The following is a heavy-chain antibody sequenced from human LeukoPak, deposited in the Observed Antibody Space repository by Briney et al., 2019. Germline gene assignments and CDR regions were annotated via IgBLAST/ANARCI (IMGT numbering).Heavy chain of an antibody. CDR1: GFSFNRYA. V-gene: IGHV3-48*01. CDR3: AREGHCSTTSCALDAIEI. CDR2: ISSSSGTI. Sequence: TGGSLRLSCAASGFSFNRYAMSWVRQAPGKGLEWVSYISSSSGTIYYADSVKGRFTISRDNAKNSLSLQMNSLRAEDTAVYYCAREGHCSTTSCALDAIEIWGQGTLVAVSS. D-gene: IGHD2-2*01. J-gene: IGHJ3*02.